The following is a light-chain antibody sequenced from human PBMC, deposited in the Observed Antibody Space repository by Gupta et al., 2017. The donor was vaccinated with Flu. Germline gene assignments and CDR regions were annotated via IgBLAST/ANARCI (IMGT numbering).Light chain of an antibody. CDR1: QTINNC. J-gene: IGKJ4*01. CDR2: KTS. CDR3: QQCDSYPVT. V-gene: IGKV1-5*03. Sequence: ASVGDRVTITCRASQTINNCLAWYQQKPGRAPKLLISKTSTLESGVPSRFSGSGSGAEFTLTLSGLQPDDFATYYCQQCDSYPVTFGGGTRVEIK.